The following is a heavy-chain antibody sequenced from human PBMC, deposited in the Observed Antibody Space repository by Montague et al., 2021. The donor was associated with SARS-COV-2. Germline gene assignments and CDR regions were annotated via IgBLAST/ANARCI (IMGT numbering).Heavy chain of an antibody. CDR1: GGSISSGSYY. J-gene: IGHJ3*02. Sequence: TLSLTCTVSGGSISSGSYYWNWIRQPAGKGLEWIGRIYTSGSTNYNPSLKSRVTISVDTSKNQFSLKLSSVTAADTAVYYCARASAGYDSSGYYADRSAFDIWGQGTMVTVSS. CDR2: IYTSGST. CDR3: ARASAGYDSSGYYADRSAFDI. D-gene: IGHD3-22*01. V-gene: IGHV4-61*02.